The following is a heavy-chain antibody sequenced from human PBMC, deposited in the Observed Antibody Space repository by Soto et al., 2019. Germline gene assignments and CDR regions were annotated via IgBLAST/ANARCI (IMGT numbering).Heavy chain of an antibody. CDR2: ISSGGLTI. V-gene: IGHV3-48*01. D-gene: IGHD5-18*01. CDR3: ARADSSGSPYYDYFYMDV. CDR1: GFSFSTYN. Sequence: LRLSCAASGFSFSTYNMLWVRQAAGKGLEWISYISSGGLTIYYADSVKGRFTISRDNAKNSLFLQMNGLRAEDAAVYYCARADSSGSPYYDYFYMDVWGKGTTVTVSS. J-gene: IGHJ6*03.